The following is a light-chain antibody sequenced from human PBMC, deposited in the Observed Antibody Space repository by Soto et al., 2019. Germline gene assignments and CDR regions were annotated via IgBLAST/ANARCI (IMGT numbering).Light chain of an antibody. V-gene: IGKV3-20*01. CDR1: QAVSSSS. CDR3: QQYGSSSWT. Sequence: EIVLTQSPGTLSLSPGERATLSCRASQAVSSSSLAWYQQKPGQAPRLLIRGASSRATGIPDRFSGRGSGRDFTLTISRLEPEDFAVYYCQQYGSSSWTFGQGTKVEIK. J-gene: IGKJ1*01. CDR2: GAS.